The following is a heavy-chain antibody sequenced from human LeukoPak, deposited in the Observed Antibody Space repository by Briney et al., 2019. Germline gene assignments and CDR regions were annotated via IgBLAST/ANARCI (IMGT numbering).Heavy chain of an antibody. CDR3: ARSIFGVVNNAFDI. Sequence: SETLSLTCTVSGGSISSYYWSWIRQPPGKGLEWIGYIYYSGSTYYNPSLKSRVTISVDRSKNQFSLKLSSVTAADTAVYYCARSIFGVVNNAFDIWGQGTMVTVSS. V-gene: IGHV4-59*12. D-gene: IGHD3-3*01. CDR2: IYYSGST. J-gene: IGHJ3*02. CDR1: GGSISSYY.